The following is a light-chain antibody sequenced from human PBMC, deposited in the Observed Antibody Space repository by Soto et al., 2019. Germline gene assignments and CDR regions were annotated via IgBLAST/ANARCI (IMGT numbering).Light chain of an antibody. V-gene: IGKV3-20*01. CDR1: QSVSSNY. CDR3: QKYGSAFT. J-gene: IGKJ3*01. Sequence: EIVLTQSPGTLSLSPGERATLSCRASQSVSSNYLAWYQHKPGQGPRLLIYAASSRATGIPDRFSGSGSGTDFPLTISRLEPEDFALYYWQKYGSAFTFGPGTKVDIK. CDR2: AAS.